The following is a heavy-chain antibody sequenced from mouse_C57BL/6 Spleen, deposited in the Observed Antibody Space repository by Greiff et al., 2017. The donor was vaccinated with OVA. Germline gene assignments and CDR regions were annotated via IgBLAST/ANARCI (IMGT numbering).Heavy chain of an antibody. CDR1: GYAFSSSW. J-gene: IGHJ1*03. CDR3: AILYYDYDWYFDV. Sequence: QVQLKESGPELVKPGASVKISCKASGYAFSSSWMNWVKQRPGKGLEWIGRIYPGDGDTNYNGKFKGKATLTADKSSSTAYMQLSSLTSEDSAVYFCAILYYDYDWYFDVWGTGTTVTVSS. CDR2: IYPGDGDT. V-gene: IGHV1-82*01. D-gene: IGHD2-4*01.